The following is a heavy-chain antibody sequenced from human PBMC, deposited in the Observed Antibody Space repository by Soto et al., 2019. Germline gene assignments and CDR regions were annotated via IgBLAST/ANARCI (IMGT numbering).Heavy chain of an antibody. D-gene: IGHD3-10*01. V-gene: IGHV3-33*01. CDR2: IWYDGSNK. J-gene: IGHJ4*02. CDR1: GFTFSSYG. Sequence: AGGSLRLSCAASGFTFSSYGMHWVRQAPGKGLEWVAVIWYDGSNKYYADSVKGRFTISRDNSKNTLYLQMNSLRAEDTAVYYCARLLWFGELSSYFDYWGQGTLVTVSS. CDR3: ARLLWFGELSSYFDY.